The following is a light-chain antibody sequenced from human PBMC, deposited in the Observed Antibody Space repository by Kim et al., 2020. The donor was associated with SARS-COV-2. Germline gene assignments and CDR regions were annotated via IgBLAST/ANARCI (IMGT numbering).Light chain of an antibody. CDR2: RAS. CDR1: QSISSW. Sequence: DIQMTQSPSTLSASVGDRVTITCRASQSISSWLAWYQQKPGKAPKLLIYRASSLESGVPSRFSGSGSGTEFTLTISSPQPDDFATYYCQKTFGQGTKVDIK. CDR3: QKT. V-gene: IGKV1-5*03. J-gene: IGKJ1*01.